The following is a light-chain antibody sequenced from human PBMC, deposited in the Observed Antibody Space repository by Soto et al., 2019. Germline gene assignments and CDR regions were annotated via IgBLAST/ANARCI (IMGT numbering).Light chain of an antibody. CDR3: QQYGSSPQT. CDR1: QSVGTN. V-gene: IGKV3-20*01. CDR2: GAS. Sequence: ERVMTQSPVTLSVSPGESVTLSCRASQSVGTNLAWYQQKPGQAPRLLIYGASSRATGIPDRFSGSGSGTDFTLTISRLEPEDFAVYYCQQYGSSPQTFGQGTKVDIK. J-gene: IGKJ1*01.